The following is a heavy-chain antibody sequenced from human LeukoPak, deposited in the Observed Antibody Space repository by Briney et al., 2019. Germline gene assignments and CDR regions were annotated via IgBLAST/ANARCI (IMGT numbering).Heavy chain of an antibody. CDR3: ARPYGSGSPDAFDI. CDR1: GGSISSYY. Sequence: SETLPLTCTVSGGSISSYYWSWIRQPPGKGLEWIGYIYYSGSTNYNPSLKSRVTISVDTSKNQFSLKLSSVTAADTAVYYCARPYGSGSPDAFDIWGQGTMVTVSS. D-gene: IGHD3-10*01. V-gene: IGHV4-59*01. CDR2: IYYSGST. J-gene: IGHJ3*02.